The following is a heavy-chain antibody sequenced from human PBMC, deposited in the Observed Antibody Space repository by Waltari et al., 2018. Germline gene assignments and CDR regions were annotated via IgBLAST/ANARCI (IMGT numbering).Heavy chain of an antibody. CDR1: GYTFTDQY. CDR3: ARLWDAVDY. CDR2: INPNSGGT. Sequence: VQLVQSGTEVKKPGATVRISCKASGYTFTDQYIHWVRQAPGNGLEWMGRINPNSGGTNYAQKFQGRVTMTRDTSISTAYMELSRLRSDDTAVYYCARLWDAVDYWGQGTLVTVSS. J-gene: IGHJ4*02. V-gene: IGHV1-2*06. D-gene: IGHD1-26*01.